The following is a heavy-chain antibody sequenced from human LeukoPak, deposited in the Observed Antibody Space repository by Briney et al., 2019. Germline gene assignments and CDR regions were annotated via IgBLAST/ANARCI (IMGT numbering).Heavy chain of an antibody. Sequence: GGSLRLSCAASGFTFSSHAMHWVRQAPGKGLEWVAVISYDGSNKYYADSVKGRFTISRGNSKNTLYLQVNSLRAEDTAVYYCAKDGPSSSWGKFDYWGQGTLVTVSS. CDR1: GFTFSSHA. D-gene: IGHD6-13*01. J-gene: IGHJ4*02. V-gene: IGHV3-30*04. CDR2: ISYDGSNK. CDR3: AKDGPSSSWGKFDY.